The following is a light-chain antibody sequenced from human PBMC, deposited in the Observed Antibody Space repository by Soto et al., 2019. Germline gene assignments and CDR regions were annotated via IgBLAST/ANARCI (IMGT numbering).Light chain of an antibody. V-gene: IGKV1-39*01. J-gene: IGKJ1*01. CDR3: QQTYSTHRT. Sequence: DIQMTQSPSSLSASVGDRVTMTCRASQTISSYLNWYQQKPGKAPNLLIYDASSLQSGVPSRLSGSGSGTNFTRTINSLQTEDFAIYYCQQTYSTHRTFGQGTKVEIK. CDR1: QTISSY. CDR2: DAS.